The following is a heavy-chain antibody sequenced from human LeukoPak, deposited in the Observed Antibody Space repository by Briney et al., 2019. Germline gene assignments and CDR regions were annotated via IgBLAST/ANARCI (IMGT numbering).Heavy chain of an antibody. CDR2: IYRGGST. CDR3: ARGSGIAAADNWFNWLDP. D-gene: IGHD6-25*01. J-gene: IGHJ5*02. CDR1: GFTVSSDY. Sequence: PGGSLRLSYAASGFTVSSDYMSWVRQGPGKGLEWVSAIYRGGSTYYADSVKGRFTVSRDDSTNTLYLQMNSLRDDDTAVYYCARGSGIAAADNWFNWLDPWGRGTLVTVSS. V-gene: IGHV3-53*01.